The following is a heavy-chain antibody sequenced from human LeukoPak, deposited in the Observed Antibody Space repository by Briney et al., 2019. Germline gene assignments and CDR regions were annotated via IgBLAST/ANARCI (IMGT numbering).Heavy chain of an antibody. D-gene: IGHD6-6*01. J-gene: IGHJ3*02. CDR1: GFTFSSYS. CDR2: ISSSSSYI. V-gene: IGHV3-21*01. CDR3: AREGSVNAFDI. Sequence: GGSLRLSCAASGFTFSSYSMNWVRQAPGKGLEWVSSISSSSSYIYYADSVKGRFTISRDNAKNSLYLQMNSLRAEDTAVYYCAREGSVNAFDIWGQGTMVTVSS.